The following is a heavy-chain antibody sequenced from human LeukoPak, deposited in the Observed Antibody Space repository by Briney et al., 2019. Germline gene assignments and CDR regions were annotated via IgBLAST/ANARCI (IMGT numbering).Heavy chain of an antibody. CDR3: AGTGWDSSGWAFDY. CDR2: IYYSGST. V-gene: IGHV4-59*01. D-gene: IGHD6-19*01. Sequence: SETLSLTCTVSGGSISSYYWSWIRQPPGKGLEWLGYIYYSGSTNYNPSLKSRVTISVDTSKNQFSLKLSSVTAADTAVYYCAGTGWDSSGWAFDYWGQGTLVTVSS. CDR1: GGSISSYY. J-gene: IGHJ4*02.